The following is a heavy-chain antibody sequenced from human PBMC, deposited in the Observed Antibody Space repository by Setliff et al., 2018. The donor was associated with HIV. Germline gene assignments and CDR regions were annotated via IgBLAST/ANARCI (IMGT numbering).Heavy chain of an antibody. V-gene: IGHV4-59*11. Sequence: SETLSLTCTVSGGSISSHYWSWIRQPPGKGLEWIGCMFYGGNTDYNPSLKGRITISVDTSKNQISLRLGSVTAADTAVYYCARAYGSERLNWFDPWGQGTLVTVSS. J-gene: IGHJ5*02. CDR2: MFYGGNT. CDR1: GGSISSHY. D-gene: IGHD3-10*01. CDR3: ARAYGSERLNWFDP.